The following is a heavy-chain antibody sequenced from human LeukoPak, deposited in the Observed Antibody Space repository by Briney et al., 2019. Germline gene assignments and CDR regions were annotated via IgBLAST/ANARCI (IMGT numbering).Heavy chain of an antibody. J-gene: IGHJ6*03. Sequence: RVASVKVSCKASGYTFTSYYMHWVRQAPGQGLEWMGIINPSGGSTSYAQKFQGRVTITRDTSASTVYMELSSLRSGDMAVYYCARARYETRIWPKSRYDYYHYMDVWGKGTTVTVSS. CDR3: ARARYETRIWPKSRYDYYHYMDV. CDR2: INPSGGST. CDR1: GYTFTSYY. V-gene: IGHV1-46*01. D-gene: IGHD2-15*01.